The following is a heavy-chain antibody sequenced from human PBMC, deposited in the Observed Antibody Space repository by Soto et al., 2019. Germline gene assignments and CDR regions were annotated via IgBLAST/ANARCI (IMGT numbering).Heavy chain of an antibody. CDR2: IYYSGST. V-gene: IGHV4-39*01. CDR3: ASDVFWNDVPRSY. Sequence: QLQLQESGPGLVKPSETLSLTCTVSVGSISSSSYYWGWIRQPPGKGLEWIGSIYYSGSTYYNPSLKSRVTISVDTSKNQFSLKLSSVTAADTAVYYCASDVFWNDVPRSYWGQGTLVTVSS. CDR1: VGSISSSSYY. D-gene: IGHD1-1*01. J-gene: IGHJ4*02.